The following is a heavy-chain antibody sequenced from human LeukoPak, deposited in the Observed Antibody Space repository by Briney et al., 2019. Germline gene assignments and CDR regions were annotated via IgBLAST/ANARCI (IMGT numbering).Heavy chain of an antibody. J-gene: IGHJ5*02. CDR3: ARRIAAAGTGWFDP. CDR1: GFTFTGHN. D-gene: IGHD6-13*01. V-gene: IGHV3-7*01. CDR2: IKQDGSEK. Sequence: GGSLRLSCAAPGFTFTGHNMNWVRQAPGKGLEWVANIKQDGSEKYYVDSVKGRFTISRDNAKNSLYLQMNSLRAEDTAVYYCARRIAAAGTGWFDPWGQGTLVTVSS.